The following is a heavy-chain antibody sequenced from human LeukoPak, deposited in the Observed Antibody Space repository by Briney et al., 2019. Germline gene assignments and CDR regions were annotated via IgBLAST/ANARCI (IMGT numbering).Heavy chain of an antibody. Sequence: ASVKVSCKASGYTFTSYAMHWVRQAPGQRLEWMGWINAVNGKTKYSQRFQGRVTITRDTSASTAYMELSSLRSEDTAVYYCARGIAAAGYYFDYWGQGTLVTVSS. J-gene: IGHJ4*02. D-gene: IGHD6-13*01. CDR3: ARGIAAAGYYFDY. V-gene: IGHV1-3*01. CDR2: INAVNGKT. CDR1: GYTFTSYA.